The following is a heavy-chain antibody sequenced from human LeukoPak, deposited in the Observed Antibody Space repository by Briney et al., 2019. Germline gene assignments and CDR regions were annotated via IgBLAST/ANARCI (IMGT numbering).Heavy chain of an antibody. CDR1: GFTFSSYA. CDR2: ISYDGSNK. CDR3: ARAPKEDGAFDI. Sequence: GRSLRLSCAASGFTFSSYAMHWVRQAPGKGLEWVAVISYDGSNKYYADSVKGRFTISRDNSKNTLYLQMNSLRAEDTAVYYCARAPKEDGAFDIWGQGTMVTVSS. J-gene: IGHJ3*02. V-gene: IGHV3-30-3*01. D-gene: IGHD5-24*01.